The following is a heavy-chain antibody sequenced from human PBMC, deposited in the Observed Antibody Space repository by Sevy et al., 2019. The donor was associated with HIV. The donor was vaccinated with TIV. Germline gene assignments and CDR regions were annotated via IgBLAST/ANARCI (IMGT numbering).Heavy chain of an antibody. V-gene: IGHV3-30*02. CDR2: IWYDGSDR. J-gene: IGHJ4*02. D-gene: IGHD6-13*01. CDR3: AKNTAAVGVGGFDY. CDR1: GLSFSDYG. Sequence: GGSLRLSCTASGLSFSDYGMHWVRQAPGKGLEWVAFIWYDGSDRYYADSVKGRFTISRDNSKNILYLKMSSLRLEDTALYYCAKNTAAVGVGGFDYWGQGTLVTVSS.